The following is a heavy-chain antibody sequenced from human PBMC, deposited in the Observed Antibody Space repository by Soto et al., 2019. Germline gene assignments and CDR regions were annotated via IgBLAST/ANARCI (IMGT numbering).Heavy chain of an antibody. CDR2: ISAYNGNT. CDR1: GYTCNSYG. J-gene: IGHJ4*02. Sequence: QVQLVQSGAEVKKPGASVKVSCQAPGYTCNSYGFSWVRQAPGQALEWMGWISAYNGNTNYAQQAQGRFTMTTDTSTSTAYMELRSLRSADTAVYYCARESCSGGTCYSAYGGQVTLVTVSS. V-gene: IGHV1-18*04. CDR3: ARESCSGGTCYSAY. D-gene: IGHD2-15*01.